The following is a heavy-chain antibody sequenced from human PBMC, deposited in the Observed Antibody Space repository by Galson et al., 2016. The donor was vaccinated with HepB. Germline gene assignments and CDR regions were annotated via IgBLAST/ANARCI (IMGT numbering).Heavy chain of an antibody. CDR1: GFIFETQT. J-gene: IGHJ6*02. Sequence: SLRLSCAASGFIFETQTMDWVRQPPGKGPAWVASISSTSTNTFYADSVKGRFTVSRDNARKSLFLQINNLRVEDTAVYYCAREWHEGYSSGFGLDVWGQGTTVTVSS. CDR2: ISSTSTNT. CDR3: AREWHEGYSSGFGLDV. V-gene: IGHV3-21*01. D-gene: IGHD5-18*01.